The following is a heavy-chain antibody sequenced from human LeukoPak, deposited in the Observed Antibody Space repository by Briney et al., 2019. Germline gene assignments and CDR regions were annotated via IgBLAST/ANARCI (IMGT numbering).Heavy chain of an antibody. J-gene: IGHJ6*03. CDR3: ARATVIGSVPVPGYMDV. V-gene: IGHV3-13*01. Sequence: GGSLRLSCAASGFTFSSYDMHWVRQVAGKGLEWVSSIGTIGDTFYPGSVKGRFTISRENAKNSLYLQMNSLGAGDTAVYYCARATVIGSVPVPGYMDVWGKGTTVTVSS. CDR1: GFTFSSYD. D-gene: IGHD2-21*01. CDR2: IGTIGDT.